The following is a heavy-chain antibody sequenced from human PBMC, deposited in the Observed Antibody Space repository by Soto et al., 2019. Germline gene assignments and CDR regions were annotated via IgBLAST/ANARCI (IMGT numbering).Heavy chain of an antibody. J-gene: IGHJ3*02. Sequence: SETLSLTCTVSGSSISSGGYYWSWIRQHPGKGLEWIGYIYYSGSTYYNPSLKSRVTISVDTSKNQFSLKLSSVTAADTAVYYCARDGVTTVTTHAFDIWGQGTMVTVSS. CDR2: IYYSGST. CDR1: GSSISSGGYY. V-gene: IGHV4-31*03. D-gene: IGHD4-17*01. CDR3: ARDGVTTVTTHAFDI.